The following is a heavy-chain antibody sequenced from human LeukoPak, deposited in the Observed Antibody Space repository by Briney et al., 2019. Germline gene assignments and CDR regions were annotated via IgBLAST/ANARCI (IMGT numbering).Heavy chain of an antibody. D-gene: IGHD3-22*01. CDR2: ISYDGSVK. V-gene: IGHV3-30-3*01. J-gene: IGHJ5*02. Sequence: GGSLRLSCAASGFTFSSYAMHWVRQAPGKGLEWVAGISYDGSVKYYADSVKGRFTISRDNSKNTLYLQMNSLRAEDTAVYYCARETYYYYDSSGYWENWFDPWGQGTLVTVSS. CDR1: GFTFSSYA. CDR3: ARETYYYYDSSGYWENWFDP.